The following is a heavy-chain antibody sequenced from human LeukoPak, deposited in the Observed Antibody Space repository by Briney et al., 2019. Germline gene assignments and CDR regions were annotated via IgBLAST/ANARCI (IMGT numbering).Heavy chain of an antibody. J-gene: IGHJ4*02. CDR2: IDWDDDK. CDR3: ARLVVVAATINFDY. Sequence: SGPTLVNPTQTLTLTCTFSGFSLSTSGMCVSWIRQPPGKALEWLARIDWDDDKYYSTSLKTRLTISSDTSKNQVVLTMTNMDPVDTATYYCARLVVVAATINFDYWGQGTLVTVSS. V-gene: IGHV2-70*11. D-gene: IGHD2-15*01. CDR1: GFSLSTSGMC.